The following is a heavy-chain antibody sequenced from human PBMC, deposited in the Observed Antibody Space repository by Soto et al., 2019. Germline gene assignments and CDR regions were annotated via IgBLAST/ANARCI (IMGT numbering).Heavy chain of an antibody. J-gene: IGHJ6*03. CDR1: GYTFTSYD. CDR3: ARVPYDSWSGYHRNYYYYYMDV. CDR2: MNPNSGNT. V-gene: IGHV1-8*01. D-gene: IGHD3-3*01. Sequence: ASVKVSCKASGYTFTSYDINWVRQATGQGLEWMGWMNPNSGNTGYAQKFQGRVTMTRNTSISTAYMELSSLRSEDTAVYYCARVPYDSWSGYHRNYYYYYMDVWGKGTTVTVSS.